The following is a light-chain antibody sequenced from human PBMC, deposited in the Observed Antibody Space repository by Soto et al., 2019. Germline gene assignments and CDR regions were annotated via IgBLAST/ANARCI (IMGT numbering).Light chain of an antibody. CDR3: QQCHNWPRT. CDR2: GAS. CDR1: QSVSSY. J-gene: IGKJ1*01. Sequence: EIVLTQSPATLSLSPGERATLSCRASQSVSSYLAWYQQKPGQAPRLVIYGASTRATGIPARFSGSGSGTDFTLTISSLQSEDLAVYYCQQCHNWPRTFGQGTKVEIK. V-gene: IGKV3-15*01.